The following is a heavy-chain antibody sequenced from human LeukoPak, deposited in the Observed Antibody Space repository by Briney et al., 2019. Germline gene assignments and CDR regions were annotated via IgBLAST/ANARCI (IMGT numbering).Heavy chain of an antibody. CDR1: GGSFSGYY. D-gene: IGHD6-13*01. CDR3: ARGWYGSSWYDY. J-gene: IGHJ4*02. V-gene: IGHV4-34*01. CDR2: INHSGST. Sequence: SETLSLTCAVYGGSFSGYYWSWIRQPPGKGLEWIGEINHSGSTNYNPSLKSRVTISVDTSKNQFSLKLSSVTAADTAVYYCARGWYGSSWYDYWGQGTLVTVSS.